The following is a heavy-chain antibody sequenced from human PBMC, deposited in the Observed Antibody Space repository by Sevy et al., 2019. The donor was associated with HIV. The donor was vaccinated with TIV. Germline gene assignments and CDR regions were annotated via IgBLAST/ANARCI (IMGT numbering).Heavy chain of an antibody. V-gene: IGHV4-59*01. CDR2: IYYSGST. D-gene: IGHD1-26*01. Sequence: SDTLSLTCTVSAGSISSYYWSWIRQPPGKGLEWIGYIYYSGSTNYNPSLKSRVTISVDTSKNHFSLKLSSMTAADTAVYYCARDLSGSYGDAFDIWGQGTMVTVSS. J-gene: IGHJ3*02. CDR1: AGSISSYY. CDR3: ARDLSGSYGDAFDI.